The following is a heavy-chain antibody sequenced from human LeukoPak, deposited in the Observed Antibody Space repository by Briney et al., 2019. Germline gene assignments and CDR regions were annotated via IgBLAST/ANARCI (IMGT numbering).Heavy chain of an antibody. V-gene: IGHV1-8*02. CDR1: GYTFTSYD. CDR3: ATGIAAAGTGEYFQH. J-gene: IGHJ1*01. D-gene: IGHD6-13*01. Sequence: ASVKVSCKSSGYTFTSYDINWVRQATGQGLEWMGWMNPNSGNTGYAQKFQGRVTMTRNTSISTAYMELSSLRSEDTAVYYCATGIAAAGTGEYFQHWGQGTLVTVSS. CDR2: MNPNSGNT.